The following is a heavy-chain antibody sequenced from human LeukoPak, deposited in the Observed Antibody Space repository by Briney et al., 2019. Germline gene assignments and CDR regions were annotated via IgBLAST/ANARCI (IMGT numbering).Heavy chain of an antibody. CDR1: ADSISSYY. V-gene: IGHV4-4*07. CDR3: AREDIATAEGFDP. CDR2: IYTSGST. Sequence: PETLSLTCTVSADSISSYYWNWIRQPAGKGLEWIGRIYTSGSTNYNPSLKSRVSMSVDTSKNHFSLKLSSVTAADTAVYYCAREDIATAEGFDPWGQGTLVTVSS. D-gene: IGHD5-18*01. J-gene: IGHJ5*02.